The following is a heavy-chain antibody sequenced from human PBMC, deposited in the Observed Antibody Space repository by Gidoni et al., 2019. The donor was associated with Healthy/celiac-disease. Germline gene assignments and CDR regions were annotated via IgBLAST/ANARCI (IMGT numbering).Heavy chain of an antibody. CDR2: ISSSSSYI. CDR1: GFTFSSYS. D-gene: IGHD3-16*01. J-gene: IGHJ3*02. V-gene: IGHV3-21*01. Sequence: EVQLVESGGGLVKPGGSLRLSCEASGFTFSSYSMNWVRQAPGKGLEWVSSISSSSSYIYYADSVKGRFTISRDNAKNSLYLQMNSLRAEDTAVYYCARDSSYDYVWGTGAFDIWGQGTMVTVSS. CDR3: ARDSSYDYVWGTGAFDI.